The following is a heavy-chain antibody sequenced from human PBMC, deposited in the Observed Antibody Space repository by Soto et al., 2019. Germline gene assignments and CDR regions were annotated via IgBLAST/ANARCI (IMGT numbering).Heavy chain of an antibody. CDR2: INSDGSTT. CDR3: ARVRNGDWYFDY. V-gene: IGHV3-74*01. Sequence: VQLVKSGGGLVQPGGSLRLSCAASGFTFSSYWMHWVRQAPGKGLVWVSRINSDGSTTSYADSVKGRFTISRDNAKNTLYLQMNSLRAEDTAVYYCARVRNGDWYFDYWVQGTLVTISS. J-gene: IGHJ4*02. CDR1: GFTFSSYW. D-gene: IGHD4-17*01.